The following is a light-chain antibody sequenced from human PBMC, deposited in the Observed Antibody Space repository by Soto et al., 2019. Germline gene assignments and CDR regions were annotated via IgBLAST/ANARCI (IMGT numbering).Light chain of an antibody. CDR2: VAS. V-gene: IGKV1-39*01. Sequence: DIQMTQSPYTLSASVGDTVTITCRASQTINSYLNWYQQKPGQAPKLLIYVASSLQSGVPSRFSGRGSGTDFTLTISSLEPEDFATYYCQQSYNIPLTFGPGTKVDIK. J-gene: IGKJ3*01. CDR1: QTINSY. CDR3: QQSYNIPLT.